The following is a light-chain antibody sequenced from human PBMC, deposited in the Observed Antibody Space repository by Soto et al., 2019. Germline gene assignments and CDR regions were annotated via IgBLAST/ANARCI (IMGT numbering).Light chain of an antibody. CDR1: HVIRHQ. J-gene: IGKJ4*01. Sequence: DIQVTQSPCALSASVGDRVTITCQTSHVIRHQFAWVQLKPRKAPKSLIYAASSLHIGVPSRFSGSGSERDFTLTISSLQPEDFATYYCQQYNAYPLTFGGGTKVEIK. CDR3: QQYNAYPLT. V-gene: IGKV1-16*01. CDR2: AAS.